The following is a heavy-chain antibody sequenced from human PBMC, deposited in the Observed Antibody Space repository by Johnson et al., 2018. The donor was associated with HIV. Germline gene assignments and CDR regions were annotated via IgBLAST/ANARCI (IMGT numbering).Heavy chain of an antibody. Sequence: VHLVESGGNVVRPGASLRHSCSASGFTFADYDMSWVRQAPGKGLEWVPGINWNGGSTGYADSVKRRFTISRDTAKNSLYLQMNSLRAEDTAVYFCARGYSSNFDIWGQGTMVTVSS. J-gene: IGHJ3*02. CDR2: INWNGGST. CDR1: GFTFADYD. D-gene: IGHD5-12*01. V-gene: IGHV3-20*04. CDR3: ARGYSSNFDI.